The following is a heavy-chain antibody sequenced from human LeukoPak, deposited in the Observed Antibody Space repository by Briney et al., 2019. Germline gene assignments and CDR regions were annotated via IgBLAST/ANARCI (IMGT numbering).Heavy chain of an antibody. D-gene: IGHD2-2*02. CDR1: GGTFSSYA. J-gene: IGHJ3*01. CDR2: IIPIFGTA. CDR3: ARDPPNCSSTSCYTGGDY. V-gene: IGHV1-69*05. Sequence: SVKVSCNASGGTFSSYAISWVRQAPGQGLEWMGGIIPIFGTANYAQKFQGRVTITTDESTSTAYMELSSLRSEDTAVYYCARDPPNCSSTSCYTGGDYWGQGTVVTVSS.